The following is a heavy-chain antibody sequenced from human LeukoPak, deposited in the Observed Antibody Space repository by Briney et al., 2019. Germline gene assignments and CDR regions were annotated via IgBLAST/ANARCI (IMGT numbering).Heavy chain of an antibody. D-gene: IGHD2-2*01. J-gene: IGHJ4*02. CDR2: ISAYDANT. V-gene: IGHV1-18*01. CDR3: AREGGYCSSTSCQYNY. CDR1: GYTFTSYG. Sequence: ASVKVSCKASGYTFTSYGISWVRQAPGQGLEWMGWISAYDANTNYAPKLQGRVTITADESTSTAYMELSSVRSEDTAVYYCAREGGYCSSTSCQYNYWGQGTLVTVSS.